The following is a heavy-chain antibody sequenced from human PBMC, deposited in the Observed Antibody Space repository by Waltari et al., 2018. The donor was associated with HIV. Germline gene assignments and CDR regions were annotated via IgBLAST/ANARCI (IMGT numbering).Heavy chain of an antibody. CDR2: ISSSGSTI. D-gene: IGHD1-26*01. Sequence: EVQLVESGGGVVQPGGSLSLSCAASGFPFSSYSMNWVRQAPGKGLEWVSYISSSGSTIYYADSVRGRFTISRDNTKNSLYLQLNSLRAEDTAVYYCARDYSGTYADFDYWGQGTLVTVSS. CDR3: ARDYSGTYADFDY. CDR1: GFPFSSYS. J-gene: IGHJ4*02. V-gene: IGHV3-48*01.